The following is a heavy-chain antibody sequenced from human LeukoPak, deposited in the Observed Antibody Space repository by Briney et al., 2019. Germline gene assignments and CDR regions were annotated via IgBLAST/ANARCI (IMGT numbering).Heavy chain of an antibody. J-gene: IGHJ4*02. Sequence: GGSLRLSCVASGFTFSTYWMTWVRQAPGKGLEWVGNIKQDGSEKYYVDSVEGRFTISRDNAENSLYLQMNSLRAEDTAVYYCARDVTLIEVAGFDYWGQGTLVTVSS. CDR2: IKQDGSEK. D-gene: IGHD6-19*01. V-gene: IGHV3-7*01. CDR3: ARDVTLIEVAGFDY. CDR1: GFTFSTYW.